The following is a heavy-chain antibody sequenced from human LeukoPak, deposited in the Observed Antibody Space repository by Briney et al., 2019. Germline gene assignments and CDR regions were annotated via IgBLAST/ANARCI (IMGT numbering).Heavy chain of an antibody. CDR2: IYTSGST. Sequence: SETLSLTCTVSVGSISIYYWSWIPQPAGKGLECIGRIYTSGSTNYNPSLKSRVTMSAVTSKNQFSLNLISVTAADTAVYYCAKEKYYYDSSGYYYAPFDYWGQGTLVTVSS. J-gene: IGHJ4*02. D-gene: IGHD3-22*01. V-gene: IGHV4-4*07. CDR1: VGSISIYY. CDR3: AKEKYYYDSSGYYYAPFDY.